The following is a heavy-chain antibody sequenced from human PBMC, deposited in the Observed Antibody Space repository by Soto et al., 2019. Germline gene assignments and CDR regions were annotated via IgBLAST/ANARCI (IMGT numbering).Heavy chain of an antibody. CDR1: GGSISSSNW. D-gene: IGHD3-3*01. CDR3: ARVGRFLEWFSLDDAFDI. CDR2: IYHSGST. Sequence: QVQLQESGPGLVKPSGTLSLTCAVSGGSISSSNWWSWVRQPPGKGLEWIGEIYHSGSTNYNPSLKSRVTISVDKSKNQFSLKLSSVTAADTAVYYCARVGRFLEWFSLDDAFDIWGQGTMVTVSS. J-gene: IGHJ3*02. V-gene: IGHV4-4*02.